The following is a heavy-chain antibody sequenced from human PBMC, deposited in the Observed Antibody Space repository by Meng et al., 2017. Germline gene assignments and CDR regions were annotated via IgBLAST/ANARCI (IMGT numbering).Heavy chain of an antibody. CDR2: IYSGGST. CDR3: ARGRSFDY. J-gene: IGHJ4*02. V-gene: IGHV3-53*04. CDR1: GFTVSSNY. Sequence: GESLKISCAASGFTVSSNYMSWVRQAPGKGLEWVSVIYSGGSTYYADSVKGRFTISRHNSKNTLYLQVNSLRAEDTAVYYCARGRSFDYWGQGTLVTVSS.